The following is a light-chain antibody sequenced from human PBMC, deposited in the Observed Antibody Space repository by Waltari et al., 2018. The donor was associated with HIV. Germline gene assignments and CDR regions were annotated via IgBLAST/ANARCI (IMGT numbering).Light chain of an antibody. V-gene: IGLV1-47*01. CDR3: AAWDDSLSGLV. CDR2: RNN. J-gene: IGLJ3*02. Sequence: QSVLTQPPSASGTPGQRVTISCSGSSSTTGSNYGYWYQQLPGTAPKRLLYRNNQRPSGVPDRFSGSKSGTSASLSISGLRSEDEADYYCAAWDDSLSGLVFGGGTKVTVL. CDR1: SSTTGSNY.